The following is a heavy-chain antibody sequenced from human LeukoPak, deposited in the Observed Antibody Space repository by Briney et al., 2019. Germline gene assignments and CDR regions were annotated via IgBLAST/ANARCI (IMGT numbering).Heavy chain of an antibody. V-gene: IGHV3-21*01. CDR1: GFTFSSYS. CDR3: ARVWFGESGWFDP. Sequence: GGSLRLSCAASGFTFSSYSMNWVRQAPGKGLEWVSFISSSSGYIYYADSVKGRFTISRDNAKNSPYLQMNSLRAEDTAVYYCARVWFGESGWFDPWGQGTLVTVSS. CDR2: ISSSSGYI. D-gene: IGHD3-10*01. J-gene: IGHJ5*02.